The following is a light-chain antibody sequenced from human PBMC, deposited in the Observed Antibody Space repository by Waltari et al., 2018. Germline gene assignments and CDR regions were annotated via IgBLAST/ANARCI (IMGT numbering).Light chain of an antibody. CDR2: GST. CDR1: GSHVGAGFD. J-gene: IGLJ3*02. CDR3: QSYDTSLSVV. Sequence: QSVLTQAPSMSGAPGQRVTIYCTGSGSHVGAGFDVPWYQQLPRAAPKLLIYGSTSRPLGVPDRFFGSTSGTSASLVIIGLQPEDEAVYYCQSYDTSLSVVFGGGTKLTVL. V-gene: IGLV1-40*01.